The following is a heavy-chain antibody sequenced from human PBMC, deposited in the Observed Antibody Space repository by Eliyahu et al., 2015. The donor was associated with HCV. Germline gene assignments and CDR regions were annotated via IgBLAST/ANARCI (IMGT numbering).Heavy chain of an antibody. CDR3: ARIRSKGGLDY. V-gene: IGHV3-33*01. Sequence: QVQLVESGGGVVQPGRSLXLSCAASGFTFSSYGMHWVRQAPGKGLEWVAVIWYDGSNKYYADSVKGRFTISRDISKNTLYLQMNSLRAEDTAVYYCARIRSKGGLDYWGQGTLVTVSS. D-gene: IGHD3-10*01. CDR2: IWYDGSNK. J-gene: IGHJ4*02. CDR1: GFTFSSYG.